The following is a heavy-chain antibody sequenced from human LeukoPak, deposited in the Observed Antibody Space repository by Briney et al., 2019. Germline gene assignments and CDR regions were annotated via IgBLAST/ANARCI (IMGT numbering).Heavy chain of an antibody. Sequence: SVKVSCKASGGTFSSYAISWVRQAPGQGLEWMGGIIPIFGTANYAQKFQGRVTITMDESTSTAYMELSSLRSEDTAVYYCALNPSAYYYYYMDVWGKGTTVTVSS. CDR1: GGTFSSYA. CDR2: IIPIFGTA. D-gene: IGHD1-14*01. CDR3: ALNPSAYYYYYMDV. J-gene: IGHJ6*03. V-gene: IGHV1-69*05.